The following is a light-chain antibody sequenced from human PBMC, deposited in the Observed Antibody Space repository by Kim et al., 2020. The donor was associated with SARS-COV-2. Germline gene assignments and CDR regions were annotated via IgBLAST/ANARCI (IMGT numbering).Light chain of an antibody. CDR2: AKN. CDR1: RLRTYY. CDR3: KSRDTSGDRLV. Sequence: QTVRSTYQGDRLRTYYASWYQQKPGQAPDLGIYAKNNRPAGIPDRFCGSSSGNTASLTITGAQADDEADYYCKSRDTSGDRLVFGGGTQLTVL. V-gene: IGLV3-19*01. J-gene: IGLJ2*01.